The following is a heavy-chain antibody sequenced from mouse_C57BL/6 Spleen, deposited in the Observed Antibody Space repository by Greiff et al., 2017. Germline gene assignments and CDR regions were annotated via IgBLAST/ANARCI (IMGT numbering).Heavy chain of an antibody. D-gene: IGHD1-1*01. CDR1: GYTFTSYW. Sequence: VQLQQPGAELVRPGTSVKLSCKASGYTFTSYWMHWVKQRPGQGLEWIGVIDPSDSYTNYNQKFKGKATLTVETSSSTAYMQLSSLTSEDSAVYYCARGGEFITTVVATPDYAMDYWGQGTSVTVSS. CDR3: ARGGEFITTVVATPDYAMDY. V-gene: IGHV1-59*01. J-gene: IGHJ4*01. CDR2: IDPSDSYT.